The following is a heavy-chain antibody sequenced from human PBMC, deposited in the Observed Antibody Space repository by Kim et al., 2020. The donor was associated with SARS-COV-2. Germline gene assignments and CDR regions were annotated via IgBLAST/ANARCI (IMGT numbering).Heavy chain of an antibody. V-gene: IGHV3-48*03. CDR1: GFTFSSYE. CDR3: ARDTLPGWFDP. D-gene: IGHD2-15*01. Sequence: GGSLRLSCAASGFTFSSYEMNWVRQAPGKGLEWVSYISSSGSTIYYADSVKGRFTISRDNAKNSLYLQMNSLRAEDTAVYYCARDTLPGWFDPWGQGTLVTVSS. J-gene: IGHJ5*02. CDR2: ISSSGSTI.